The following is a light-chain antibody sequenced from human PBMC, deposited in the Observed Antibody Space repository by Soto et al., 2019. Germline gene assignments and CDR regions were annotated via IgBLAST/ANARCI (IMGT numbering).Light chain of an antibody. CDR1: SSDVGSYNL. CDR3: CAYAGSNSWV. V-gene: IGLV2-23*02. Sequence: QSVLTQPASVSGSPGQSITISCTGTSSDVGSYNLVSWYQQHPGKAPKVIIYEVSKGPSGVSHRFSGSKSGNTASLTISGLQAEDEADYFCCAYAGSNSWVFGGGTKLTVL. J-gene: IGLJ3*02. CDR2: EVS.